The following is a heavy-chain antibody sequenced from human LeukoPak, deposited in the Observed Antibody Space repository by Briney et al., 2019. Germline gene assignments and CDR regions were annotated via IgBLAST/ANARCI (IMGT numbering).Heavy chain of an antibody. J-gene: IGHJ4*02. CDR2: IIPIFGTA. V-gene: IGHV1-69*05. CDR1: GGTFSSYA. Sequence: SVKVSCKASGGTFSSYAISWVRQAPGQGLERMGGIIPIFGTANYAQKFQGRVTITTDESTSTAYMELSSLRSEDTAVYYCARDLGIVGATTTYYFDYWGQGTLVTVSS. D-gene: IGHD1-26*01. CDR3: ARDLGIVGATTTYYFDY.